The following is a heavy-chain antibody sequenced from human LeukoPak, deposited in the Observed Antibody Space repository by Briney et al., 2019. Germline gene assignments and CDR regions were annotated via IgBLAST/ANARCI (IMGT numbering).Heavy chain of an antibody. CDR3: ASSPGRGDWYFDL. V-gene: IGHV6-1*01. Sequence: SQTLSLTCAISGDSVSSNSAAWNWIRQSPSRGLEWLGRTYYRSTWYYDYAVSVKSRIAIDPDTSKNQFSLQLNSVTPEDTAVYYCASSPGRGDWYFDLWGRGTLVTVSS. CDR2: TYYRSTWYY. CDR1: GDSVSSNSAA. D-gene: IGHD3-10*01. J-gene: IGHJ2*01.